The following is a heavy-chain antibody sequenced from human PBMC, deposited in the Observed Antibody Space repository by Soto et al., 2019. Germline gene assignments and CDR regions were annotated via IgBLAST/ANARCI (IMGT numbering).Heavy chain of an antibody. J-gene: IGHJ3*02. V-gene: IGHV4-59*01. Sequence: SETLSLTCTVSGGSISSYYWSWIRQPPGKGLEWIGYIYYSGSTNYNPSLKSRVTISVDTAKNQFSLKLSSVTAADTAVYYCARAGFWSGSDAFDIWGQGTMVTVSS. D-gene: IGHD3-3*01. CDR1: GGSISSYY. CDR2: IYYSGST. CDR3: ARAGFWSGSDAFDI.